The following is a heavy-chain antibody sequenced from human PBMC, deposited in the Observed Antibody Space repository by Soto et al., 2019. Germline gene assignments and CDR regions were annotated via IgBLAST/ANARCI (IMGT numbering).Heavy chain of an antibody. CDR2: IYYSGST. Sequence: TLSLTCTVSSVSISSGDYYWSWIRQPPGKGLEWIGYIYYSGSTLYNPSLKSRVTILVDTSKNQFSLKLSSVTAADTAVYYCARYLDCCVGGCYYYFDYWGQGTLVTVS. D-gene: IGHD2-21*02. V-gene: IGHV4-30-4*01. CDR3: ARYLDCCVGGCYYYFDY. CDR1: SVSISSGDYY. J-gene: IGHJ4*02.